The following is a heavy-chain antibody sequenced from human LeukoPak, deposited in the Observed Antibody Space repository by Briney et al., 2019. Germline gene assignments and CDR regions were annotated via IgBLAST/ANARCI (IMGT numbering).Heavy chain of an antibody. CDR1: GGSISSYY. J-gene: IGHJ3*02. D-gene: IGHD6-19*01. Sequence: PSETLSLTCTVSGGSISSYYWSWIRQPPGKGLEWIGYIYYSGSTNYNPSLKSRVTISVDTSKNQFSLKLSSVTAADTAVYYCARGYRSSGWLGDAFDIWGQGTMVTVSS. V-gene: IGHV4-59*01. CDR2: IYYSGST. CDR3: ARGYRSSGWLGDAFDI.